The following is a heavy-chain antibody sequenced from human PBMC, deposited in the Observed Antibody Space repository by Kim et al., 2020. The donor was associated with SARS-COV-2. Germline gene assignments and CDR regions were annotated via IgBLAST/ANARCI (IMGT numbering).Heavy chain of an antibody. CDR3: ARDPRVGTT. V-gene: IGHV3-74*01. J-gene: IGHJ5*02. CDR1: GFSFSSNW. Sequence: GGSLRLSCAASGFSFSSNWMHWVRQAPGKGLVWVSRINTDGSGTTYADSVKGRFTISRDNAKNTLYLQMNSLRGDDTAFYYCARDPRVGTTWGQGTLVTGSS. D-gene: IGHD1-26*01. CDR2: INTDGSGT.